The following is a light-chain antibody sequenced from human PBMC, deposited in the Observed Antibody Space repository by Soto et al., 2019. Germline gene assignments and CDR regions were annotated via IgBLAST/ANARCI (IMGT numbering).Light chain of an antibody. Sequence: EIVMTQSPATLSVSPGGRATLSCRASQSISDTLAWYQQKPGQAPRLLIYGASKRATGFPARFSGSGSGTDFTLPISSLQPEDFAVYYCQQYNNWPWTFGQGTKVDIK. CDR1: QSISDT. CDR2: GAS. V-gene: IGKV3-15*01. CDR3: QQYNNWPWT. J-gene: IGKJ1*01.